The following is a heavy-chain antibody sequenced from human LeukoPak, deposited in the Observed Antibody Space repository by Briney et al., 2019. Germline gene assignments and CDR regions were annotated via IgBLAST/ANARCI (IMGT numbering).Heavy chain of an antibody. J-gene: IGHJ4*02. D-gene: IGHD6-13*01. Sequence: SVKVSCKASGGTFSSYAISWVRQAPGQGLEWMGRIIPILGIANYAQKFQGRVTITADKSTSTAYMELSSLRSEDTAAYYCASWNEPYSSSWYFDYWGQGTLVTVSS. CDR3: ASWNEPYSSSWYFDY. CDR2: IIPILGIA. CDR1: GGTFSSYA. V-gene: IGHV1-69*04.